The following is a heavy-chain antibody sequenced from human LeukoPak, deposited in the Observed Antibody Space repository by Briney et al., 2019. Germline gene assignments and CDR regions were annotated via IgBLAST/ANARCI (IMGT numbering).Heavy chain of an antibody. Sequence: LETLSLTCAVYGGSFSGYYWSWIRQPPGKGLEWIGEINHSGSTNYNPSLKSRVTISVDTSKNQFSLKLSSVTAADTAVYYCARSGYYDSSELGDYWGQGTLVTVSS. CDR1: GGSFSGYY. CDR3: ARSGYYDSSELGDY. V-gene: IGHV4-34*01. J-gene: IGHJ4*02. CDR2: INHSGST. D-gene: IGHD3-22*01.